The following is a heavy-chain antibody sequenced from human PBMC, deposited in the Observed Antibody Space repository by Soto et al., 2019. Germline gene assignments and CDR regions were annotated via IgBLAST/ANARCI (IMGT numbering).Heavy chain of an antibody. D-gene: IGHD5-18*01. V-gene: IGHV3-30-3*01. CDR3: AREIVDTAMVS. Sequence: QVQLVESGGGVVQPGRSLRLSCAASGFTFSSYAMHWVRQAPGKGLEWVAVISYDGSNKYYADSVKGRFTISRDNSKNTLYLQMNSLRAEDTAVYYCAREIVDTAMVSWGQGTLVTVSS. CDR2: ISYDGSNK. J-gene: IGHJ4*02. CDR1: GFTFSSYA.